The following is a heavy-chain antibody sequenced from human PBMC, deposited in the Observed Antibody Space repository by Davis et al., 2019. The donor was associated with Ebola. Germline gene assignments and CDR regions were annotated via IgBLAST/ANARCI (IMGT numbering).Heavy chain of an antibody. D-gene: IGHD2-2*02. V-gene: IGHV1-69*13. CDR3: ARTLDNIVVVPAAIAGVDV. CDR2: IIPIFGTA. J-gene: IGHJ6*02. CDR1: GYTFTGYY. Sequence: SVKVSCKASGYTFTGYYMHWVRQAPGQGLEWMGGIIPIFGTANYAQKFQGRVTITADESTSTAYMELSSLRSEDTAVYYCARTLDNIVVVPAAIAGVDVWGQGTTVTVSS.